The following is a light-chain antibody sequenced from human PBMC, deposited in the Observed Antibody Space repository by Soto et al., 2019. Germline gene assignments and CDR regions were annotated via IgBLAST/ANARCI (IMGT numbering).Light chain of an antibody. CDR3: CSYTRSGTLF. Sequence: QPVLTQPASVSGSPGQSITISCVGTSGDIGDYNYVSWYQQHPGKVPKVIIYDVSKRPSGVSYRFSGTKSGNTASLTVSGLKAEDEADYYCCSYTRSGTLFFGTGTKLTVL. J-gene: IGLJ1*01. CDR1: SGDIGDYNY. V-gene: IGLV2-14*01. CDR2: DVS.